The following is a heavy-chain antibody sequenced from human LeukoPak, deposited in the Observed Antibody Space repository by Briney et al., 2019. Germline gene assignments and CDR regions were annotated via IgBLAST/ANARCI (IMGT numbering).Heavy chain of an antibody. Sequence: PSETLSLTCAVYGGSFSGYYWSWIRQPPGKGLEWIGEINHSGSTNYNPSLKSRVTISVDTSKNQFSLKLSSVTAADTAVYYCARRHEHAYDSSGYWTYYFDYWGQGTLVTVSS. CDR3: ARRHEHAYDSSGYWTYYFDY. V-gene: IGHV4-34*01. CDR2: INHSGST. J-gene: IGHJ4*02. CDR1: GGSFSGYY. D-gene: IGHD3-22*01.